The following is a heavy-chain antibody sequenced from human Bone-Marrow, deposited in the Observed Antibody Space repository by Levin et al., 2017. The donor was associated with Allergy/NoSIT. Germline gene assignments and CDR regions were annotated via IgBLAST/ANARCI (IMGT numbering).Heavy chain of an antibody. CDR1: GGSISSSNW. V-gene: IGHV4-4*02. D-gene: IGHD3-9*01. CDR3: ARARRRDILTGYSPRGWFDP. CDR2: IYHSGST. Sequence: PGGSLRLSCAVSGGSISSSNWWSWVRQPPGKGLEWIGEIYHSGSTNYNPSLKSRVTISVDKSKNQFSLKLSSVTAADTAVYYCARARRRDILTGYSPRGWFDPWGQGTLVTVSS. J-gene: IGHJ5*02.